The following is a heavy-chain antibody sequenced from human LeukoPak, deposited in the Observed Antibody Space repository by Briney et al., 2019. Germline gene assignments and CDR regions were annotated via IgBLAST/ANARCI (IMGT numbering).Heavy chain of an antibody. J-gene: IGHJ4*02. CDR3: ARVGRESSGPFDY. CDR2: IIPIFGTA. V-gene: IGHV1-69*06. Sequence: SVKVSCKASGGTFSSYAISWVRQAPGQGLEWMGGIIPIFGTANYAQKFQGRVTITADKSTSTAYMVLSSLRSEDTAVYYCARVGRESSGPFDYWGQGTLVTVSS. D-gene: IGHD6-19*01. CDR1: GGTFSSYA.